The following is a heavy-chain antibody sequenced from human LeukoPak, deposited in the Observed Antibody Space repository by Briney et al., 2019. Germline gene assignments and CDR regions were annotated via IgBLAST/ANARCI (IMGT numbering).Heavy chain of an antibody. Sequence: GASVKVSCKASGYTFTSYDINWVRQATGQGLEWMGWMNPNSGNTGCAQKFQGRVTITRNTSISTAYMELSSLRSEDTAVYYCARDDSSADAFDIWGQGTMVTVSS. J-gene: IGHJ3*02. V-gene: IGHV1-8*03. CDR1: GYTFTSYD. CDR3: ARDDSSADAFDI. CDR2: MNPNSGNT. D-gene: IGHD3-22*01.